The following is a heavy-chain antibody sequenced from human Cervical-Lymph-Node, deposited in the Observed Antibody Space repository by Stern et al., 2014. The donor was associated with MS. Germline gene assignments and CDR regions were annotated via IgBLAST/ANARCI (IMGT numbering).Heavy chain of an antibody. CDR1: GFIFSDYH. Sequence: VQLVESGGGLVKPGGSLRLSCAASGFIFSDYHMSWIRQAPGKGLEWVSYISGGSANIHYADSVKGRFTIARDNAKNSLFLLMNSMKTEDTAVYYCAKDAVAHDFWGQGILVTVSS. J-gene: IGHJ4*02. CDR3: AKDAVAHDF. V-gene: IGHV3-11*01. D-gene: IGHD6-19*01. CDR2: ISGGSANI.